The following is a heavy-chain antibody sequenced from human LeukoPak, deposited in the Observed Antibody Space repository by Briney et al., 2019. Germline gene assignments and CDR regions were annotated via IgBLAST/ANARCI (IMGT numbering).Heavy chain of an antibody. CDR3: ARVHYGDYPY. V-gene: IGHV4-38-2*02. CDR1: GYSISSGYY. CDR2: IYHSGTT. J-gene: IGHJ4*02. Sequence: SETLSLTCTVSGYSISSGYYWDWIRQPPGRGLEWIGNIYHSGTTYYNPSLKSRVTISVDTSKNQFSLKLSSVTAADTAVYYCARVHYGDYPYWGQGTLVTVSS. D-gene: IGHD4-17*01.